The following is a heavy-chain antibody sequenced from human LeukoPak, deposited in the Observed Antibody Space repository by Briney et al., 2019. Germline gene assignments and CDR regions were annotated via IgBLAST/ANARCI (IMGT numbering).Heavy chain of an antibody. CDR3: AGWVEDGYNSWFDP. CDR1: GFIFSDYY. J-gene: IGHJ5*02. D-gene: IGHD5-24*01. CDR2: ISSSGGTI. V-gene: IGHV3-11*01. Sequence: GGSLRLSCAASGFIFSDYYMSWIRQAPGKGLQWVSYISSSGGTIHYADSVRGRFTISRDDAKNSLYLQMNSLRAEDTAVYYCAGWVEDGYNSWFDPWGQGTLVTVSS.